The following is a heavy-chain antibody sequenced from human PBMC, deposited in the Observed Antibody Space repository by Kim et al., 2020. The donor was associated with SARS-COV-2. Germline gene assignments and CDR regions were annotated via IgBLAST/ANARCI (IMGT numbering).Heavy chain of an antibody. Sequence: SETLSLTCVVSGASISSSSCWCWVRQPPGKGLEWIGEVDHSGTTSYNVSLKSRVTISVDKSKNQFSLRLNSVIAADTAVYYCARGVSSAWTLRAWFDPWGQGTLVTVSP. D-gene: IGHD3-22*01. CDR3: ARGVSSAWTLRAWFDP. V-gene: IGHV4-4*02. J-gene: IGHJ5*02. CDR1: GASISSSSC. CDR2: VDHSGTT.